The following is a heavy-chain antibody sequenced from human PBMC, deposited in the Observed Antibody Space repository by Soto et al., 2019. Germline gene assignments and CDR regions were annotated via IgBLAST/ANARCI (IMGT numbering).Heavy chain of an antibody. Sequence: GGSLRLSCAASGFTFSGSAMHWVRQASGKGLEWVGRIRSKANSYATAYAASVKGRFTISRDDSKNTAYLQMNSLKTEDTAVYYCTRHLFPDIVLVPAAILEYRGQGTLVTVSS. J-gene: IGHJ4*02. CDR3: TRHLFPDIVLVPAAILEY. V-gene: IGHV3-73*01. CDR1: GFTFSGSA. D-gene: IGHD2-2*02. CDR2: IRSKANSYAT.